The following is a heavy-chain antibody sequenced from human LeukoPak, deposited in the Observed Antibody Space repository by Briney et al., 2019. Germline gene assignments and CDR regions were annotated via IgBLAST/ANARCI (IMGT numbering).Heavy chain of an antibody. J-gene: IGHJ3*02. D-gene: IGHD4-17*01. CDR2: INHSGST. V-gene: IGHV4-34*01. CDR3: ARENDYGDYAAHDAFDI. Sequence: PSETLSLTCAVYGGSFSGYYWSWIRQPPGKGLEWIGEINHSGSTNYNPSLKSRVTISVDTSKNQFSLKLSSVTAADTAVYYCARENDYGDYAAHDAFDIWGQGTMVTVSS. CDR1: GGSFSGYY.